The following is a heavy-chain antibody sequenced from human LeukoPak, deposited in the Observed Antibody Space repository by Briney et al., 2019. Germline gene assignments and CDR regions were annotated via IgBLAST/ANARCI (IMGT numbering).Heavy chain of an antibody. Sequence: SETLSLTCAVYGGSFSGYYWSWIRQPPGKGLEWIGEINHSGSTNYNPSLKSRVTISVDTSKNQFSLKLSSVTAADTAVYYCARGESAEQYYYDSSGYLTWGQGTLVTVSS. CDR1: GGSFSGYY. V-gene: IGHV4-34*01. CDR2: INHSGST. D-gene: IGHD3-22*01. J-gene: IGHJ5*02. CDR3: ARGESAEQYYYDSSGYLT.